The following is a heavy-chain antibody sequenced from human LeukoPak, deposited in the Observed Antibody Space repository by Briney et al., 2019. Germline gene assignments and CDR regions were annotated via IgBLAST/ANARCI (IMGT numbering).Heavy chain of an antibody. CDR1: GGTFSSYA. V-gene: IGHV1-69*05. CDR3: ARTFPRYCSSTSCYLRGWFDP. D-gene: IGHD2-2*01. J-gene: IGHJ5*02. CDR2: IIPIFGTA. Sequence: SVKVSCKAPGGTFSSYAISWVRQAPGQGLEWMGGIIPIFGTANYAQKFQGRVTITTDESTSTAYMELSSLRSEDTAVYYCARTFPRYCSSTSCYLRGWFDPWGQGTLVTVSS.